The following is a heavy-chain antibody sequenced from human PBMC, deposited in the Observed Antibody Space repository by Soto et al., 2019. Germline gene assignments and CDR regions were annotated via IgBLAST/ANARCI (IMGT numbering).Heavy chain of an antibody. J-gene: IGHJ4*02. Sequence: EVQLVESGGGLVQPGGSLRLSCAASGFTFSGSWMHWVRQAPGKGLVWVSRISSDGSSTTYADSVKGRFTISRDNAKNMLYLQMNSLIAEDTAVYYCATAGTGTCTYWGQGTLVNVSS. CDR2: ISSDGSST. D-gene: IGHD1-1*01. V-gene: IGHV3-74*03. CDR3: ATAGTGTCTY. CDR1: GFTFSGSW.